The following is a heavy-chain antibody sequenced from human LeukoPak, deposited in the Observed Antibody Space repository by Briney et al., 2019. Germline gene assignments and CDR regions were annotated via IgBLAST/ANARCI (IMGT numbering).Heavy chain of an antibody. Sequence: SETLSLTCTVSGGSISSYYWGWIRQPPGKGLGWIGSIYYSGSTYYNPSLKSRVTISVDTSKNQFSLKLSSVTAADTAVYYCARGPWFGELLTYNWFDPWGQGTLVTVSS. CDR1: GGSISSYY. CDR3: ARGPWFGELLTYNWFDP. CDR2: IYYSGST. V-gene: IGHV4-39*07. J-gene: IGHJ5*02. D-gene: IGHD3-10*01.